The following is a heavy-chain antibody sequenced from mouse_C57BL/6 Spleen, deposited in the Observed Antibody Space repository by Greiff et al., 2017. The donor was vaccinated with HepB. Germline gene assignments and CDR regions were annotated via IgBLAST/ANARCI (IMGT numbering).Heavy chain of an antibody. J-gene: IGHJ1*03. Sequence: VQLQQSGPVLVKPGASVKMSCKASGYTFTDYYMNWVKQSHGKSLEWIGVINPYNGGTSYNQKFKGKATLTVDKSSSTAYMELNSLTSEDSAVYYCARGGADYDWYVDVWGTGATVTVSS. V-gene: IGHV1-19*01. CDR3: ARGGADYDWYVDV. CDR2: INPYNGGT. D-gene: IGHD2-4*01. CDR1: GYTFTDYY.